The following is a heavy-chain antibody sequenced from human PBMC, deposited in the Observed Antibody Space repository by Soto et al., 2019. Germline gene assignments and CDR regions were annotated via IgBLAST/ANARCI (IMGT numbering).Heavy chain of an antibody. CDR3: ARYLFSRDDRAFDY. J-gene: IGHJ4*02. CDR1: GFTFSSYA. CDR2: ISYDGSNK. V-gene: IGHV3-30-3*01. Sequence: QVQLVESGGGVVQPGRSLRLSCAASGFTFSSYAMHWVRQAPGKGLEWVAVISYDGSNKYYADSVKGRFTISRDNSKNPVYLQMNSLRAEDTAVYDCARYLFSRDDRAFDYWGQGTLVTVSS.